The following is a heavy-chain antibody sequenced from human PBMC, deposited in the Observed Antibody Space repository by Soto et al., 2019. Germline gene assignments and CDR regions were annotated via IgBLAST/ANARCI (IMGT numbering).Heavy chain of an antibody. CDR1: GFTFSSYA. V-gene: IGHV3-23*01. J-gene: IGHJ4*02. CDR2: ISSSGGST. CDR3: AKAKSTPPYFFDH. Sequence: GGSLRLSCAASGFTFSSYAMSWVRQAPGKGLEWVSGISSSGGSTYYADSVKGRFTISRDNSKNTLYLQMNSLRAEDTAVYYGAKAKSTPPYFFDHWGQGSLVTVSS.